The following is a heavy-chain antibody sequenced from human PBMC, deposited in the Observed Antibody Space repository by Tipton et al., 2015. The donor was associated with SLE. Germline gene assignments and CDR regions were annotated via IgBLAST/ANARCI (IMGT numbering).Heavy chain of an antibody. D-gene: IGHD1-26*01. CDR1: GFTFSSYW. J-gene: IGHJ4*02. Sequence: SLRLSCAASGFTFSSYWMHWVRQAPGKGLVWVSRINSDGSSTSYADSVKGRFTISRDNAKNSLYLQMNSLRAEDTAVYYCAKDEWELPYYFDYWGQGTLVTVSS. CDR3: AKDEWELPYYFDY. V-gene: IGHV3-74*01. CDR2: INSDGSST.